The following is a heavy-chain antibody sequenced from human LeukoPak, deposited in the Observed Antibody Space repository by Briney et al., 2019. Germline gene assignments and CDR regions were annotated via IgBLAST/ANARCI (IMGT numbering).Heavy chain of an antibody. CDR2: INSDGSST. CDR3: ASTNRLDY. J-gene: IGHJ4*02. Sequence: GGSLRLSCAASGFTFGSYWMHWVRQAPGKGPVRVSRINSDGSSTSYADSVKGRFSISRDSAKNTLYLQMNSLRVEDTAVYYCASTNRLDYWGQGTLVTVSS. D-gene: IGHD2/OR15-2a*01. V-gene: IGHV3-74*01. CDR1: GFTFGSYW.